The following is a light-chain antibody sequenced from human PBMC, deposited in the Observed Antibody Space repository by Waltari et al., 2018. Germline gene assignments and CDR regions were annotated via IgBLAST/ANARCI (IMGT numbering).Light chain of an antibody. CDR2: GAS. V-gene: IGKV3D-15*01. CDR3: QQYNNWPPIT. Sequence: EIVMTQSPATLSVSPGERAPLPCRARQSVSSNLAWYQQKPGQAPRLLIYGASTRATGIPARFSGSGSGTEFTLTISSLQSEDFAVYYCQQYNNWPPITFGQGTRLEIK. CDR1: QSVSSN. J-gene: IGKJ5*01.